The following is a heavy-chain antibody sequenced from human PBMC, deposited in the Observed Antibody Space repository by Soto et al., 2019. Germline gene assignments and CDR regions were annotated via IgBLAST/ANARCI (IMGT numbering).Heavy chain of an antibody. CDR3: ARTNYNWVFFDY. D-gene: IGHD1-20*01. Sequence: GWSLRLSCAASGFTFSDYYMSWIRQAPGKGLEWVSYISSSGSTIYYADSVKGRFTISRDNAKNSLYLQMNSLRAEDTAVYYCARTNYNWVFFDYWGQGTLVTVSS. CDR1: GFTFSDYY. J-gene: IGHJ4*02. V-gene: IGHV3-11*01. CDR2: ISSSGSTI.